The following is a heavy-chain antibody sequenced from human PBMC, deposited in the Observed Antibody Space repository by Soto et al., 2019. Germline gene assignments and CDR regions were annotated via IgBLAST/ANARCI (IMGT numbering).Heavy chain of an antibody. D-gene: IGHD5-12*01. V-gene: IGHV1-69*01. CDR3: AREAGLDGGYDVLAEYYFDY. J-gene: IGHJ4*02. CDR1: GGTFSSYA. CDR2: IIPIFGTA. Sequence: QVQLVQSGAEVKKPGSSVKVSCKASGGTFSSYAISWVRQAPGQGLEWMGGIIPIFGTANYAQKFQGRVTITADESTITAYMELSSLRSEDTAVYYCAREAGLDGGYDVLAEYYFDYWGQGTLVTVSS.